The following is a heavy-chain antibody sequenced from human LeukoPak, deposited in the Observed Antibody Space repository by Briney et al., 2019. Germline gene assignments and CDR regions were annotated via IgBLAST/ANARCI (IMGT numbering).Heavy chain of an antibody. V-gene: IGHV3-30*02. CDR3: PKSGVTFGELLSYYMDV. D-gene: IGHD3-10*01. J-gene: IGHJ6*03. CDR1: GFTFSSYG. CDR2: IRYDGSNK. Sequence: GGSLRLSCAASGFTFSSYGMHWVRQAPGKGLEWVAFIRYDGSNKYYADSVKGRFTISRDNSKNTLYLQMNSLGAEDTALYYCPKSGVTFGELLSYYMDVWGKGTTVTVSS.